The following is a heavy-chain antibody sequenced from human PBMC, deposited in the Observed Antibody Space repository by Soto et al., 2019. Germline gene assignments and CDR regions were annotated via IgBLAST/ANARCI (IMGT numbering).Heavy chain of an antibody. J-gene: IGHJ5*01. V-gene: IGHV3-11*06. Sequence: QVQLVESGGGLVKPGGSLRLSCAASGFTFSDYYMTWIRQAPGKGLEWVSYISSSSTYTNYADSVKGRFTISRDNAKNSLYLQMNSLRAEDAAVYYCAREPDSSGWYDSWGQGTLVTVSS. CDR2: ISSSSTYT. D-gene: IGHD6-19*01. CDR3: AREPDSSGWYDS. CDR1: GFTFSDYY.